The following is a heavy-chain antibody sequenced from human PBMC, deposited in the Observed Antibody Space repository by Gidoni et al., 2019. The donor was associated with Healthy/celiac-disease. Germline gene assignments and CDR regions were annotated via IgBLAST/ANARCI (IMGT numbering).Heavy chain of an antibody. CDR2: ISSSGSTI. V-gene: IGHV3-11*01. J-gene: IGHJ6*03. D-gene: IGHD2-2*01. CDR3: VRTGYCSSTSCYVPESLDYYYMDV. Sequence: QVQLVESGGGLVKPGGSLRLSCAASGFTFSDYYMSWIRPAPGKGLEWVSYISSSGSTIYYADSVKGRFTIPRDNAKNSLYLQTNSLRAEDTAVYYCVRTGYCSSTSCYVPESLDYYYMDVWGKGTTVTVSS. CDR1: GFTFSDYY.